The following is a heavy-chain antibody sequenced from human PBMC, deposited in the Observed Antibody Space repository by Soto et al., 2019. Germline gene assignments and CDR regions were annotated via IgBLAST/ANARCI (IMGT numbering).Heavy chain of an antibody. J-gene: IGHJ6*02. V-gene: IGHV3-30*18. D-gene: IGHD3-10*01. CDR3: AKVLLGDYYYGMDV. Sequence: QVQLVESGGGVVQPGRSLRLSCAASGFTFSSYGMHWVRQAPGKGLEWVAVISYDGSNKYYADSVKGRFTSSRDNSKNTLDLQMNSLRAEDTAVYYCAKVLLGDYYYGMDVWGQGTTVTVSS. CDR1: GFTFSSYG. CDR2: ISYDGSNK.